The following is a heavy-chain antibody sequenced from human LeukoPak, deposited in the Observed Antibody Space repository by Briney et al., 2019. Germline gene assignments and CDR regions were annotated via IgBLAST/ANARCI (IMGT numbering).Heavy chain of an antibody. CDR1: GGSISSYY. J-gene: IGHJ3*02. V-gene: IGHV4-59*12. D-gene: IGHD4-11*01. CDR3: ARDFFDYRGAFDI. Sequence: SETLSLTCTVSGGSISSYYWSWIRQPPGKGLEWIGYIYYSGSTNYNPSLKSRVTISVDTSKNQFSLKLSSVTAADTAVYYCARDFFDYRGAFDIWGQGTMVTVSS. CDR2: IYYSGST.